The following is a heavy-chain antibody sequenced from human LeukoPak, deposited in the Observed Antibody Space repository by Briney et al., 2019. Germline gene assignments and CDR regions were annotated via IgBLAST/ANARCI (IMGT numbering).Heavy chain of an antibody. CDR2: IKQDGSEK. CDR1: GFTLSNYW. V-gene: IGHV3-7*01. J-gene: IGHJ4*02. D-gene: IGHD5-12*01. Sequence: GGSLRLSCEASGFTLSNYWMSWVRQAPGKGLEWVANIKQDGSEKYYVDSVKGRFTISRDNAKNSLYLQMNSLRAEDTAVYYCARIYQGYYFDYWGQGTLVTVSS. CDR3: ARIYQGYYFDY.